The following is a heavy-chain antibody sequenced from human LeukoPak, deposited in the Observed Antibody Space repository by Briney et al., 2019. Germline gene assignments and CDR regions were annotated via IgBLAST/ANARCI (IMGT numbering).Heavy chain of an antibody. CDR1: GFTFSSYA. Sequence: GGSLRLSCAASGFTFSSYAMSWVRQAPGKGLERVSVISGSGGSTYYADSVKGRFTISRDNSKNTLYLQMNSLRAEDTALYYCAKEGRYCSGGSSNIDYWGQGTLVTASS. CDR2: ISGSGGST. V-gene: IGHV3-23*01. J-gene: IGHJ4*02. D-gene: IGHD2-15*01. CDR3: AKEGRYCSGGSSNIDY.